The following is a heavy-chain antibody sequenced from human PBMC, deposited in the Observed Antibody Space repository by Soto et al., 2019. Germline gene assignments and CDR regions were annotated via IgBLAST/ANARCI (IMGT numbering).Heavy chain of an antibody. D-gene: IGHD2-15*01. CDR2: IYYSGST. V-gene: IGHV4-59*08. CDR1: GGSISSYY. Sequence: SETLSLTCTVSGGSISSYYWSWIRQPPGKGLERIGYIYYSGSTNYNPSLKSRVTISVDTSKNQFSLKLSSVTAADTAVYYCARHHSHLSYCSGGSCYGAFDIWGQGTMVTVSS. CDR3: ARHHSHLSYCSGGSCYGAFDI. J-gene: IGHJ3*02.